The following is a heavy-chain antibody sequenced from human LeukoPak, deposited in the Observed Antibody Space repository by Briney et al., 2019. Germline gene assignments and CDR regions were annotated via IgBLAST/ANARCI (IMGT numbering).Heavy chain of an antibody. CDR3: AKEGIGKYQLLYYMDV. V-gene: IGHV3-30*18. J-gene: IGHJ6*03. Sequence: GGSLRLSCAASGFTFSSYGMHWVRQAPGKGLEWVAVISYDGSNKYYADSVKGRFTISRDNSKNTLYLQMNSLRAEDTAVYYCAKEGIGKYQLLYYMDVWGKGTTVTVSS. CDR2: ISYDGSNK. CDR1: GFTFSSYG. D-gene: IGHD2-2*01.